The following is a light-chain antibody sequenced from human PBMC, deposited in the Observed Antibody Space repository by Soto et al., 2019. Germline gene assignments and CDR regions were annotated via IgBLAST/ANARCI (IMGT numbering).Light chain of an antibody. Sequence: EIVLTQSPGALSLSPGERATLSCGASQSVSSSYLAWYQQKPGQAPRLLIYGASTRATGIPDRFSGSGSGTDFTLTISSLEPEDFAVYYCQQRSNWPQTFGQGTKLEIK. J-gene: IGKJ2*01. CDR1: QSVSSSY. V-gene: IGKV3D-20*02. CDR3: QQRSNWPQT. CDR2: GAS.